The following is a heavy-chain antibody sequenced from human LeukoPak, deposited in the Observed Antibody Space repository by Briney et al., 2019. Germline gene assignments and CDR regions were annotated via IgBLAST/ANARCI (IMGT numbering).Heavy chain of an antibody. V-gene: IGHV1-2*02. Sequence: ASVKVSCKASGYXFTGYYIHWVRQAPGQGLEWMGWINPNSGGTNYAQKFQGRVTMTRDTSISTAYMELSRLRSDDTAVYYCAPSPPLYDSSGYYLDYWGQGTLVTVSS. CDR3: APSPPLYDSSGYYLDY. CDR1: GYXFTGYY. J-gene: IGHJ4*02. D-gene: IGHD3-22*01. CDR2: INPNSGGT.